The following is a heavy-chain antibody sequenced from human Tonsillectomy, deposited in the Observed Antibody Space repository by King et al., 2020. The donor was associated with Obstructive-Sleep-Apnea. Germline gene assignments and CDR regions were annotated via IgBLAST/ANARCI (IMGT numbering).Heavy chain of an antibody. CDR2: IIPFFDIA. V-gene: IGHV1-69*09. J-gene: IGHJ1*01. Sequence: QLVQSGAEVKKPGSSVKVSCKASGGAFSNYAVTWVRQAPGEGLEWMGRIIPFFDIANYAEKFQDRVTITADKSTTTAYMELSSLRSKDTAGYYCPTPPTRRGGDRVRLLIWVWGQGTLVTVSS. D-gene: IGHD3-16*01. CDR3: PTPPTRRGGDRVRLLIWV. CDR1: GGAFSNYA.